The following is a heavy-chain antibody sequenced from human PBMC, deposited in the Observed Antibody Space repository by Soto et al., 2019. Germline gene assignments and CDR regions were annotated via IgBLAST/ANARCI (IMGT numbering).Heavy chain of an antibody. CDR3: ARVYGSGPHVFDY. V-gene: IGHV4-39*01. Sequence: SETLSLTCNVSGGSISNAAYYWGWIRQPPGKGLECIGIIYYSGNTYYSPSLKSRVTMSVDTSKNQFSLKLSSVSAADTSMYYCARVYGSGPHVFDYWGQGTLVTVSS. D-gene: IGHD3-10*01. J-gene: IGHJ4*02. CDR1: GGSISNAAYY. CDR2: IYYSGNT.